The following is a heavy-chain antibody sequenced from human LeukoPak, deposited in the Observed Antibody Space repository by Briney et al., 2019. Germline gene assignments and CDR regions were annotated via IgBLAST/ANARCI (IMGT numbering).Heavy chain of an antibody. J-gene: IGHJ3*01. CDR1: GLNVSDNY. CDR2: MYSGGGT. V-gene: IGHV3-66*02. Sequence: PGGSLRLSCVASGLNVSDNYMNWARQAPGKGLEWVSVMYSGGGTHYTDSVQGRFTLFRDTSKSSMYLQMNTLRTEDTAVYYCARGVGAYDAFDVWGQGTMVTVSS. D-gene: IGHD1-26*01. CDR3: ARGVGAYDAFDV.